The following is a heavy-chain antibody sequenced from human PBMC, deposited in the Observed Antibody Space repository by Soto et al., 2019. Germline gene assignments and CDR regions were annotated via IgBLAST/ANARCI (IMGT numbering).Heavy chain of an antibody. V-gene: IGHV1-69*13. CDR1: GGTFRSYA. Sequence: SVKVSCKASGGTFRSYAISWVRQAPGQGPEWMGGIIPLFGTTSYAPKFQGRVTITADESTSTAYMELSSLRSGDTAVYYCASNNRASYHFDYWGQGPLVTVSS. D-gene: IGHD3-16*02. CDR3: ASNNRASYHFDY. J-gene: IGHJ4*02. CDR2: IIPLFGTT.